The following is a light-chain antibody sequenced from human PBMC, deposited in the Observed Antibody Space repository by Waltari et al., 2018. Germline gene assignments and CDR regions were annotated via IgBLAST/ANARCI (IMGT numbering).Light chain of an antibody. V-gene: IGKV1-5*03. CDR2: KAS. CDR3: QEYDSLPVT. CDR1: QSVKNN. J-gene: IGKJ4*01. Sequence: DIQMTQSPSSLPASVGDRVTITCRASQSVKNNLAWYQQAPGKAPKVLIHKASRLESGAPSRFSGSGYGTEFTLTISSLQPDDFATYYCQEYDSLPVTFGGGTKVEI.